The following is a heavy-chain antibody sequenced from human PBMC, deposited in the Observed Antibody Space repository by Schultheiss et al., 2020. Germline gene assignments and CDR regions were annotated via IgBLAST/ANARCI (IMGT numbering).Heavy chain of an antibody. V-gene: IGHV3-33*06. CDR3: AKVHYGSGSYDYYYYGMDV. CDR1: GFTFSSYG. D-gene: IGHD3-10*01. CDR2: IWYDGSNK. Sequence: GESLKISCAASGFTFSSYGMHWVRQAPGKGLEWVAVIWYDGSNKYYADSVKGRFTISRDNSKNTLYLQMNSLRAEDTAVYYCAKVHYGSGSYDYYYYGMDVWGQGTTVTVSS. J-gene: IGHJ6*02.